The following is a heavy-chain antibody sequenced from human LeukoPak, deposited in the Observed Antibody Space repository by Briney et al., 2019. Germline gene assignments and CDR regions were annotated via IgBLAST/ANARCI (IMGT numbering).Heavy chain of an antibody. J-gene: IGHJ4*02. CDR3: AKGSISSGWGN. CDR1: GFTFTTYG. V-gene: IGHV3-30*18. CDR2: IASNGGSE. Sequence: GGSLRLSCAASGFTFTTYGLHWVRQAPGKGLEWVAAIASNGGSEYYGDSVRGRFTISRDNSKNTLFLQMNSLRPDDTAVYYCAKGSISSGWGNWGQGTLVTVSS. D-gene: IGHD6-19*01.